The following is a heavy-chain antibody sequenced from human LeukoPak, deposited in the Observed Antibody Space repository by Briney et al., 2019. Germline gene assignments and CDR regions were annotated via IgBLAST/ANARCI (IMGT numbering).Heavy chain of an antibody. V-gene: IGHV4-30-4*01. Sequence: SETLSLTCTVSGGSISSGDYYWSWIRQPPGKGLEWIGYIYYSGSTYYNPSLKSRVTISVDTSKNQFSLKLNSVTAADTAVYYCARMPMVRGIIYYFDSWGQGTLVTVSS. D-gene: IGHD3-10*01. CDR1: GGSISSGDYY. CDR2: IYYSGST. J-gene: IGHJ4*02. CDR3: ARMPMVRGIIYYFDS.